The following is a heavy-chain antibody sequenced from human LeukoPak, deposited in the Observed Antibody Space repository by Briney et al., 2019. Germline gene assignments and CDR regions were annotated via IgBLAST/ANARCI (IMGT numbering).Heavy chain of an antibody. CDR3: ARDDYGDYSNWFDP. J-gene: IGHJ5*02. CDR1: GGSFSGYY. Sequence: PSETLSLTCAVYGGSFSGYYWSWIRQPPGKGLEWIGEINHSGSTNYNPSLRSRVTISVDTSKSQFSLKLSSVTAADTAVYYCARDDYGDYSNWFDPWGQGTLVTVSS. D-gene: IGHD4-17*01. CDR2: INHSGST. V-gene: IGHV4-34*01.